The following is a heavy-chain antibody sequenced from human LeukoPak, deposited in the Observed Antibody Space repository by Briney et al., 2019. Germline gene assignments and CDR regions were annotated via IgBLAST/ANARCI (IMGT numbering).Heavy chain of an antibody. V-gene: IGHV3-23*01. CDR2: ITGSGGGT. J-gene: IGHJ4*02. CDR3: AKGSASSSGYHAVN. CDR1: GFTFNSYA. D-gene: IGHD3-22*01. Sequence: GGSLRLSCAASGFTFNSYAMNWVRQAPGKGLEWVSTITGSGGGTYYADSAKGRFTISRDNSKNTLYLQMSSLRADDTAVYYCAKGSASSSGYHAVNWGQGTLVTVSS.